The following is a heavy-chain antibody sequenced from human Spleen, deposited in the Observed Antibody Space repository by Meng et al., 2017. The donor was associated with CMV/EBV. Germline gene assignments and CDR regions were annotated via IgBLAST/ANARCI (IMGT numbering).Heavy chain of an antibody. Sequence: GESLKISCAASGFTFDDYAMSWVRQVPGKGLEWVSGINWNSDSIGYADAVKGRFTISRDNAKNSLYLQMNSLRVEDTAVYYCASTSSVYSPFDHWGQGTLVAVSS. CDR3: ASTSSVYSPFDH. V-gene: IGHV3-20*04. CDR2: INWNSDSI. D-gene: IGHD3-22*01. CDR1: GFTFDDYA. J-gene: IGHJ4*02.